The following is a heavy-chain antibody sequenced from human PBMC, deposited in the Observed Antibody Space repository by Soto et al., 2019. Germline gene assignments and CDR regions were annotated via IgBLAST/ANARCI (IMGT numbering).Heavy chain of an antibody. J-gene: IGHJ4*02. D-gene: IGHD6-6*01. CDR3: AKDPSVAALYFDF. CDR1: GFIFSDYA. Sequence: GGSLRLSCAASGFIFSDYAMTWVRQAPGKGLEWVSGISGSGESIYYADSVEGRSTIPRDNSKNTLYLQMNSLRAEDTAVYYSAKDPSVAALYFDFWGQGTLVTVSS. CDR2: ISGSGESI. V-gene: IGHV3-23*01.